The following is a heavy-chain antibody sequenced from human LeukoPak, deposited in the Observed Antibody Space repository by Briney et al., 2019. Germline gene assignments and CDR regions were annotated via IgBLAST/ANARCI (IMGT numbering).Heavy chain of an antibody. Sequence: PGGSLRLSCAASGFTFEDFAMHWVRQAPGRGLEWVSLISWDGDTTYYADSMKGRFTISRDSSKNSLHLQMDSLRVEDTALYYCAKDNIMVAGTYYYYYMDVWGKGTTVTVSS. J-gene: IGHJ6*03. CDR2: ISWDGDTT. D-gene: IGHD2-15*01. CDR3: AKDNIMVAGTYYYYYMDV. CDR1: GFTFEDFA. V-gene: IGHV3-43D*04.